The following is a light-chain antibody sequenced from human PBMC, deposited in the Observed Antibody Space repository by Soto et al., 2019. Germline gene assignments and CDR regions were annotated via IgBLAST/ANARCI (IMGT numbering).Light chain of an antibody. J-gene: IGKJ1*01. CDR2: GAS. CDR1: QSVSGNA. CDR3: QQYRT. V-gene: IGKV3-20*01. Sequence: DIVLAQSPDTLSLSPGERATLSCRASQSVSGNAFAWYQQKPGQAPRLLIYGASTRATGIPDRFSGSGSGTDFTRTISSLEPEDFALYYCQQYRTFGRGTRVEIK.